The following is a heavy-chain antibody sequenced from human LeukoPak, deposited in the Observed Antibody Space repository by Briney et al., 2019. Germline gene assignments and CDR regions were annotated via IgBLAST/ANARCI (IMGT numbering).Heavy chain of an antibody. V-gene: IGHV4-59*01. J-gene: IGHJ6*03. CDR3: ARTRHYYGPYYYYMDV. CDR2: IYYSGST. CDR1: GGSISSYY. Sequence: SETLSLTCTVPGGSISSYYWSWIRQPPGKGLEWIGYIYYSGSTNYNPSLKSRVTISVDTSKNQFSLKLSSVTAADTAVYYCARTRHYYGPYYYYMDVWGKGTTVTISS. D-gene: IGHD3-10*01.